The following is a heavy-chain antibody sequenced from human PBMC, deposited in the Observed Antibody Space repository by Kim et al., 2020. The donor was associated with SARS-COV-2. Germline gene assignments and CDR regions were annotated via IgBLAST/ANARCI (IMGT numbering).Heavy chain of an antibody. D-gene: IGHD6-19*01. J-gene: IGHJ4*02. V-gene: IGHV3-30*01. CDR2: K. Sequence: KYYVDSVKGRLTISRDNSKNTLYLQMNSLGAEDTAVYYWAVSSGWSQFDYWGQGTLVTVSS. CDR3: AVSSGWSQFDY.